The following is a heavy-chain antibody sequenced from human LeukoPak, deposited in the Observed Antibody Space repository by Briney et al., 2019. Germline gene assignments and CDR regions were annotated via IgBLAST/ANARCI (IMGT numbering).Heavy chain of an antibody. Sequence: PSETLSLTCTVSGGSISSYFWSWIRQPAGKGLEWIGRIYTSGSTNYNPSLKSRVTMSVDTSTNQFSLKLSSVTAADTAVYYCAREIHNLGYCSSTGCYHDYWGQGTLVTVSS. CDR3: AREIHNLGYCSSTGCYHDY. V-gene: IGHV4-4*07. D-gene: IGHD2-2*03. CDR1: GGSISSYF. CDR2: IYTSGST. J-gene: IGHJ4*02.